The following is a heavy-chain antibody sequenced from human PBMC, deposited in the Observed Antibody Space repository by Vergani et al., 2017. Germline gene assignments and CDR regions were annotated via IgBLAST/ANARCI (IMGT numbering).Heavy chain of an antibody. Sequence: EVQLVESGGGLVKPGGSLRLSCAASGFTFSSYSMNWVRQAPGKGLEWVSSISSSSSYIYYADSVRGRFTISRDNAKNSLYLQMNSLRAEDTAVYYCAKGDSIAVAGLVDYWGQGTLVTVSS. D-gene: IGHD6-19*01. CDR3: AKGDSIAVAGLVDY. V-gene: IGHV3-21*04. CDR2: ISSSSSYI. J-gene: IGHJ4*02. CDR1: GFTFSSYS.